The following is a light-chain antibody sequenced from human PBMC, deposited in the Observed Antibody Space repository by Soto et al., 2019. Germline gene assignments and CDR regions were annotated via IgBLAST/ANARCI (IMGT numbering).Light chain of an antibody. J-gene: IGKJ1*01. Sequence: ESVLTQSPGTLSLSPGERATLSCRASQSVTRSYLAWYQQKPGQAPRLLIYGAYKRATGIPDRFSGSGSGTDFTLTISRLEPEDFAVYYCQEYGSPRTFGLGTRVDIK. CDR2: GAY. V-gene: IGKV3-20*01. CDR3: QEYGSPRT. CDR1: QSVTRSY.